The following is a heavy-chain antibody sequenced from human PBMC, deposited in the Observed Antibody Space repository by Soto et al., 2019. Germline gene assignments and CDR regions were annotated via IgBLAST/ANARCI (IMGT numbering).Heavy chain of an antibody. CDR2: ISGKNGNT. Sequence: QVQLVQSGVEVKKPGASVKVSCKASGYTFISHGISWVRQAPGQGLEWMGWISGKNGNTNYAQKLQGRVTLTTDTSTSTAYIELRSLRSDDTAVYYCARVSSSIVVVPDYGMDVWGQGTTVTVSS. V-gene: IGHV1-18*04. D-gene: IGHD2-15*01. J-gene: IGHJ6*02. CDR3: ARVSSSIVVVPDYGMDV. CDR1: GYTFISHG.